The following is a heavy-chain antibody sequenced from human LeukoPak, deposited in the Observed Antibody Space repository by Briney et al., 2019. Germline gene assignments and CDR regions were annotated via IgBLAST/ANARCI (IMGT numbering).Heavy chain of an antibody. CDR2: ISSSGSSI. CDR1: GFTFSSYE. D-gene: IGHD3-9*01. J-gene: IGHJ4*02. Sequence: PGGSLRLSCAASGFTFSSYEMIWVRQAPGKGLEWVSYISSSGSSIYYADSVKGRFTISRDNAKNSLYLQMNSLRAEDTAVYYCARDQRELRYFDWFLEHYFDYWGQGTLVTVSS. V-gene: IGHV3-48*03. CDR3: ARDQRELRYFDWFLEHYFDY.